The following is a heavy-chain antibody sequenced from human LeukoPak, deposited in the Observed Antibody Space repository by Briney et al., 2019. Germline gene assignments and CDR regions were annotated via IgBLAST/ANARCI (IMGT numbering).Heavy chain of an antibody. D-gene: IGHD3-16*02. CDR3: AKSLGVGGYTRYKGFDQ. CDR2: ISGSDGTS. Sequence: GGSLRLSCAASGFTFNSFAMNWVRQSPGKGLEWVSSISGSDGTSHYADFVKGRFTISRDNSKNTLYMQMNSLRAEDTAAYYCAKSLGVGGYTRYKGFDQWGQGTLVVVSS. J-gene: IGHJ4*02. V-gene: IGHV3-23*01. CDR1: GFTFNSFA.